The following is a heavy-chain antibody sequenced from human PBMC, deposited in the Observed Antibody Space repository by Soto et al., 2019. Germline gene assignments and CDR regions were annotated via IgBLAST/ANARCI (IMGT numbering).Heavy chain of an antibody. CDR1: GFTFSSYA. V-gene: IGHV3-23*01. CDR2: ISGSGGSS. D-gene: IGHD6-13*01. Sequence: GGSLRLSCAASGFTFSSYAMSWVRQAPGKGLEWVSAISGSGGSSYYADSVKGRFTISRDNSKNTLYLQMNSLRAEDTAVYYCAKRKSSSWYPFDYWGQGTLVTVSS. CDR3: AKRKSSSWYPFDY. J-gene: IGHJ4*02.